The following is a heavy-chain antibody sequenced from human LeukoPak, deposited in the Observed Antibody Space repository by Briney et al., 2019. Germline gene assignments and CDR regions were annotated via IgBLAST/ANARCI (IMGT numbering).Heavy chain of an antibody. CDR1: GGSISSYY. CDR3: ARDRRATRVNWFDP. CDR2: IYDSGST. Sequence: PSETLSLTCTVSGGSISSYYWSWIRQPPGKRLEWIGYIYDSGSTNYNPSLKSRVTISVDTSKNQFSLKLSSVTAADTAVYYCARDRRATRVNWFDPWGQGTLVTVSS. V-gene: IGHV4-59*01. J-gene: IGHJ5*02. D-gene: IGHD1-26*01.